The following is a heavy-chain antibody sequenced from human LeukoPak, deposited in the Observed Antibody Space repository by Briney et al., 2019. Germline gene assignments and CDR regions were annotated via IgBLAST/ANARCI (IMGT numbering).Heavy chain of an antibody. J-gene: IGHJ4*02. D-gene: IGHD5-18*01. CDR1: GQTLSDLS. CDR3: VTGFTTMAVDYFDY. V-gene: IGHV1-24*01. CDR2: SDPGDGER. Sequence: ASVKVSCKVSGQTLSDLSIHWLRQPPGKGLEWLGGSDPGDGERIYAQMFQGRVTMTEDTSIDTAYMELSSLRSEDTAVYYCVTGFTTMAVDYFDYWGQGTLVTVSS.